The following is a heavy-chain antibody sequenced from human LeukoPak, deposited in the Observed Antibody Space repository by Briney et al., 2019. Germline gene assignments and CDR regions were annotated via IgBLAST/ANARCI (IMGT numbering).Heavy chain of an antibody. D-gene: IGHD3-10*01. V-gene: IGHV4-39*01. CDR1: GGSISSSSYY. Sequence: PSETLSFTCTVSGGSISSSSYYWGWIRQPPGKGLEWIGSIYYSGSTYYNPSLKSRVTISVDTSKNQFSLKLSSVTAADTAVYYCARSPLDYYGSGSYYNDAFDIWGQGTMATVSS. CDR3: ARSPLDYYGSGSYYNDAFDI. CDR2: IYYSGST. J-gene: IGHJ3*02.